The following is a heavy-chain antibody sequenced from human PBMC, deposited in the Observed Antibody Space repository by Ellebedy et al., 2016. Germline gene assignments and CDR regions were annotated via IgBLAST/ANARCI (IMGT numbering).Heavy chain of an antibody. CDR1: GFTFRSYA. CDR3: VRGWYNFDY. J-gene: IGHJ4*02. CDR2: ISTGGGST. V-gene: IGHV3-23*01. D-gene: IGHD6-19*01. Sequence: GGSLRLSCGGSGFTFRSYAMSWVRQAPGKGLEWVSGISTGGGSTYYADSVKGRFTVSRDNSKDTLYLQMNSLRAEDTAVYYCVRGWYNFDYWGQGTLVTVSS.